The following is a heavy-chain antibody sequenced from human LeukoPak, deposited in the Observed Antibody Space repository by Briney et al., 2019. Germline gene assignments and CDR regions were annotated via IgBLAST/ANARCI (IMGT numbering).Heavy chain of an antibody. Sequence: NPSETLSLTCAVYGGSFSGYYWSWIRQPPGKGLEWIGYIYYSGSTYYNPSLKSRVTISVDTSKNQFSLKLSSVTAADTAVYYCARSYYYDSSGFFDYWGQGTLVTVSS. D-gene: IGHD3-22*01. CDR3: ARSYYYDSSGFFDY. V-gene: IGHV4-34*09. CDR2: IYYSGST. CDR1: GGSFSGYY. J-gene: IGHJ4*02.